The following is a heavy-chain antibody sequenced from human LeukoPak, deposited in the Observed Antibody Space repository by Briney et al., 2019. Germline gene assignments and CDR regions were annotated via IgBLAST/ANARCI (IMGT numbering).Heavy chain of an antibody. CDR3: ARVARDYDFWSGYKGYFDL. J-gene: IGHJ2*01. Sequence: SETLSLTCTVSGVSISSISYYWGWIRQPPGKGLEWIGSIYYSGSTYYNPSLKSRVTISVDTSKNQFFLKLSSVTAADTAVYYCARVARDYDFWSGYKGYFDLWGRGTLVTVSS. D-gene: IGHD3-3*01. CDR1: GVSISSISYY. CDR2: IYYSGST. V-gene: IGHV4-39*07.